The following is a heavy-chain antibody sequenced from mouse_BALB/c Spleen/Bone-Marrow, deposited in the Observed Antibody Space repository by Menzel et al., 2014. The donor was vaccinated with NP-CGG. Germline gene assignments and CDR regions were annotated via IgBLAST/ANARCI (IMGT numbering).Heavy chain of an antibody. J-gene: IGHJ2*01. CDR2: INPSNGRT. CDR3: ARERYDYDWKDY. CDR1: GYTFTSYW. Sequence: VKLQQSGAEPVKPGASVKLSCKASGYTFTSYWMHWVKQRPGQGLEWIGEINPSNGRTNYNEKFKSKATLTVDKSSSTAYMQLSSLTSEDSAVYYCARERYDYDWKDYWGQGTTLTVSS. D-gene: IGHD2-4*01. V-gene: IGHV1S81*02.